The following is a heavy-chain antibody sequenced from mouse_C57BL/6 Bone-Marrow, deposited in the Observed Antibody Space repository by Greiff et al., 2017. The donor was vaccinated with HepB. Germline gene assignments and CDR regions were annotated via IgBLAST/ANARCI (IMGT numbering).Heavy chain of an antibody. D-gene: IGHD2-4*01. J-gene: IGHJ3*01. Sequence: VQLQQSGPELVKPGASVKISCKASGYTFTDYYMNWVKQSHGKSLEWIGDINPNNGGTSYNQKFKGKATLTVDKSSSTAYMELRSLTSEDSAVYYCAPFMIKYWFAYWGQGTLVTVSA. CDR3: APFMIKYWFAY. CDR1: GYTFTDYY. V-gene: IGHV1-26*01. CDR2: INPNNGGT.